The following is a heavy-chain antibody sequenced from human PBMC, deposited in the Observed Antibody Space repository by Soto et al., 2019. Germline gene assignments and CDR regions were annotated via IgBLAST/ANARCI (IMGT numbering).Heavy chain of an antibody. CDR3: ARWPQLEPRFDY. CDR2: IYYSGST. J-gene: IGHJ4*02. V-gene: IGHV4-31*03. D-gene: IGHD1-1*01. Sequence: PSETLSLTCTVSGGSISSGNYYWSWIRQHPGKGLEWIGYIYYSGSTSYNPSLKSRVTISVDTSKNQFSLKLSSVTAADAAVYDCARWPQLEPRFDYWGQGTPVTVSS. CDR1: GGSISSGNYY.